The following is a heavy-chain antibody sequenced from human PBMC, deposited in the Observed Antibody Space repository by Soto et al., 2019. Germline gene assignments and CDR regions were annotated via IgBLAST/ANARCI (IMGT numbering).Heavy chain of an antibody. Sequence: GASVKVSCKASGGTFSSYTISWVRQAPGQGLEWMGRIIPILGIANYAQKFQGRVTITADKSTSTAYMELSSLRSEDTAVYYCARRLAASQNLNYDYWGQGTLVTVSS. CDR2: IIPILGIA. V-gene: IGHV1-69*02. CDR3: ARRLAASQNLNYDY. J-gene: IGHJ4*02. CDR1: GGTFSSYT. D-gene: IGHD3-16*01.